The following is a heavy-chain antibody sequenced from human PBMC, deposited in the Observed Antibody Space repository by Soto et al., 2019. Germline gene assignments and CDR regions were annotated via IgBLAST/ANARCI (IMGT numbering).Heavy chain of an antibody. CDR2: MNPNSGNT. J-gene: IGHJ5*02. CDR3: ARERYDFWSGYVDP. Sequence: GASVKVSCKASGYTFTSYDSNWVRQATGQGLEWMGWMNPNSGNTGYAQKFQGRVTMTRNTSVSTAYMELSSLRSEDTAVYYCARERYDFWSGYVDPWGQGTLVTVSS. D-gene: IGHD3-3*01. CDR1: GYTFTSYD. V-gene: IGHV1-8*01.